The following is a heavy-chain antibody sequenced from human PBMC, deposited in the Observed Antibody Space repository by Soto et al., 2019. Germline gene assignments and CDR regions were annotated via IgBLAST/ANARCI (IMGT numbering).Heavy chain of an antibody. Sequence: SETLSLTCTVSGGSISRGGYYWSWIRQHPGKGLEWIGYIYYSGSTYYNPSLKSRVTISVDTSKKQFSLKLSSVTAAVTAVYYCARVNYGDYLQFFDIWGQGTMVTVS. D-gene: IGHD4-17*01. J-gene: IGHJ3*02. CDR3: ARVNYGDYLQFFDI. CDR2: IYYSGST. V-gene: IGHV4-31*03. CDR1: GGSISRGGYY.